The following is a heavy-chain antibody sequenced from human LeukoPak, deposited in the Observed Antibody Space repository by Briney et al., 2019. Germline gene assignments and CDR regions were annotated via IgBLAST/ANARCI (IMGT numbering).Heavy chain of an antibody. CDR2: INQCGST. CDR1: GGSFSGYY. Sequence: SETLSLTCAVYGGSFSGYYWSWLRQPPGKGLEGIGEINQCGSTNYNPSLNSRVTISVDSSKNQFSLKLSSVTAADTAVYYCAKHYDVLAGYLLCPPWGVGFDPWGQGTLVTVSS. J-gene: IGHJ5*02. CDR3: AKHYDVLAGYLLCPPWGVGFDP. D-gene: IGHD3-9*01. V-gene: IGHV4-34*01.